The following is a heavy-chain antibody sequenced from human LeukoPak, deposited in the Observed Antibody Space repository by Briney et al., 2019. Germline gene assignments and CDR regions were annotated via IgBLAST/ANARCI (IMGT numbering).Heavy chain of an antibody. V-gene: IGHV1-2*02. CDR3: ARGASTYYDSSDYFDY. CDR2: INPNSGGT. D-gene: IGHD3-22*01. CDR1: GYTFTNYY. Sequence: ASVKVSCKASGYTFTNYYIHWVRQAPGQGLEWMGWINPNSGGTIYAQKLQGRVTMTTDTSTSTAYMELRSLRSDDTAVYYCARGASTYYDSSDYFDYWGQGTLVTVSS. J-gene: IGHJ4*02.